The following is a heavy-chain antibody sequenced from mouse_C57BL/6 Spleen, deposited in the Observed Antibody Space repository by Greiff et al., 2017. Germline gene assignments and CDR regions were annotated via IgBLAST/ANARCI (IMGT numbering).Heavy chain of an antibody. CDR3: ARHEDDYDGGRFAY. V-gene: IGHV1-62-2*01. CDR1: GYTFTEYT. CDR2: VYPGSGSI. J-gene: IGHJ3*01. D-gene: IGHD2-4*01. Sequence: QVQLKESGAELVKPGASVKLSCKASGYTFTEYTIHWVKQRSGQGLEWIGWVYPGSGSIKYNEKFKDKATLTADKSSNTVYMELSRLTSEDSAVYFGARHEDDYDGGRFAYWGQGTLVTVSA.